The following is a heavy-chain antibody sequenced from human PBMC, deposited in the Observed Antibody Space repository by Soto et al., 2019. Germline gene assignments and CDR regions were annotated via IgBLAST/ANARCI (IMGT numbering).Heavy chain of an antibody. CDR1: GFTFSSYS. D-gene: IGHD3-9*01. CDR2: ISSSSSTI. V-gene: IGHV3-48*01. CDR3: AREYDILNWFDP. Sequence: EVQLVESGGGLVQPGGSLRLSCAASGFTFSSYSMNWVRQAPGKGLEWVSYISSSSSTIYYADSVKGRFTISRDNAKNSLYLQMNSLRAEDTAVYYCAREYDILNWFDPWGQGTLGTVAS. J-gene: IGHJ5*02.